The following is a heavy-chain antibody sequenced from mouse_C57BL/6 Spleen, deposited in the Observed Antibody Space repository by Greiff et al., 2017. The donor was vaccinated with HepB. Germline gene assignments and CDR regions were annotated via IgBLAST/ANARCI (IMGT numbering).Heavy chain of an antibody. CDR1: GYTFTSYW. Sequence: VQLQQPGAELVKPGASVKLSCKASGYTFTSYWMQWVKQRPGQGLEWIGEIDPSDSYTNYNQKFKGKATLTVDTSSSTAYMQLSSLTSEDSAVYYCAGYDYSWFAYWGQGTLVTVSA. D-gene: IGHD2-4*01. J-gene: IGHJ3*01. CDR3: AGYDYSWFAY. CDR2: IDPSDSYT. V-gene: IGHV1-50*01.